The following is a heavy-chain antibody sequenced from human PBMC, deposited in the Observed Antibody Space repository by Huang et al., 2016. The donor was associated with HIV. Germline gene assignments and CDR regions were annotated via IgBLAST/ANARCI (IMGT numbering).Heavy chain of an antibody. CDR2: ISDDGSNK. D-gene: IGHD1-26*01. CDR1: GFSFSTYG. Sequence: VQLVESGGGVVQPGRSLRLACAASGFSFSTYGLHWVRQDPGKGREGVAVISDDGSNKYYAHSVKGRFTISRDTSENKVYLQMNSLRHEDTAVYYCAKDGADEEWDIDYWGQGTLVTVSS. CDR3: AKDGADEEWDIDY. J-gene: IGHJ4*02. V-gene: IGHV3-30*18.